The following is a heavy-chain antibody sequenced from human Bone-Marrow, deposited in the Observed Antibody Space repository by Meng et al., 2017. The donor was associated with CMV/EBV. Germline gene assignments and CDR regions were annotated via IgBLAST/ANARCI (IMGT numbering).Heavy chain of an antibody. D-gene: IGHD3-22*01. J-gene: IGHJ4*02. CDR1: GFTVSSNY. CDR3: ARVEYYYDSSGYSFDY. V-gene: IGHV3-53*01. Sequence: GGSLSPSCAASGFTVSSNYMGWVRQDPGKGLEWGSVIYSGGSTYDADSVKGRFTISRDNAKNAPYQQRNSLRAEDTAVYYCARVEYYYDSSGYSFDYWGQGTLVTVSS. CDR2: IYSGGST.